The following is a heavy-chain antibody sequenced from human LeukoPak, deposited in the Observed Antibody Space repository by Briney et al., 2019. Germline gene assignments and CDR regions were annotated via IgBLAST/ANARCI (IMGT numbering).Heavy chain of an antibody. CDR1: GGSISSYY. V-gene: IGHV4-4*07. J-gene: IGHJ4*02. Sequence: LETLSLTCTVSGGSISSYYWSWIRQPAGKGLEWSGRIYTSGGTNYNPSLKSRVTMSVDTSKNQFSLKLSSVTAADTAVYYCARDHDYVWGSYRYRYYFDYWGQRTLVTVSS. CDR3: ARDHDYVWGSYRYRYYFDY. CDR2: IYTSGGT. D-gene: IGHD3-16*02.